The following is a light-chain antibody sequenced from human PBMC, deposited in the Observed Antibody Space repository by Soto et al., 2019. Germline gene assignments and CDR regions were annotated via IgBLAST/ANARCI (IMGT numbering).Light chain of an antibody. CDR1: QSVSNNY. J-gene: IGKJ1*01. V-gene: IGKV3-20*01. CDR3: QQYGTLPWT. Sequence: EIVLTQSPGTLSLSPGERATLSCRASQSVSNNYLAWYQQKPGQAPSLLIYGASSRAVGIPDRFSASGSGTDFTLTISRLEPEDFAVYHCQQYGTLPWTFGQGTKVQMK. CDR2: GAS.